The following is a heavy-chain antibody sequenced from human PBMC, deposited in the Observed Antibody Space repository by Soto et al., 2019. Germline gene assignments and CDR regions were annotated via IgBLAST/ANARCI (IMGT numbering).Heavy chain of an antibody. V-gene: IGHV3-21*01. CDR3: ARASFPIVVVPAAPVDY. J-gene: IGHJ4*02. Sequence: AGGSLRLSCAASGFTFSSYSMNWVRQAPGKGLEWVSSISSSSSYIYYADSVKGRFTISRDNAKNSLYLQMNSLRAENTAVYYCARASFPIVVVPAAPVDYWGQGTLVTVSS. CDR1: GFTFSSYS. CDR2: ISSSSSYI. D-gene: IGHD2-2*01.